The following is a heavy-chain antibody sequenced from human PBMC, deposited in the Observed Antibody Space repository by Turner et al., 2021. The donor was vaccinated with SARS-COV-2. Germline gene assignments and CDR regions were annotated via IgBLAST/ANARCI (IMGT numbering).Heavy chain of an antibody. D-gene: IGHD1-26*01. V-gene: IGHV1-46*03. CDR3: ARGDVVGADFDV. Sequence: QVQLLQSGADVKKPGASVKVSCKASGYIFTNYYMHWVRQAPGQGLEWMVIINGRGDVTGYAEKFQGRVTMTTDTSTRTVYMKVKSLRSDDTAVYFCARGDVVGADFDVWGQGTLVTVSP. CDR2: INGRGDVT. CDR1: GYIFTNYY. J-gene: IGHJ4*02.